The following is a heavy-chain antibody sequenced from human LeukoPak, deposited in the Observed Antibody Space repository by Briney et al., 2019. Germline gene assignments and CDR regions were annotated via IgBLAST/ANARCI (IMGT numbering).Heavy chain of an antibody. CDR1: GFTFSRYG. J-gene: IGHJ6*03. D-gene: IGHD3-3*01. Sequence: GGSLRLSCAASGFTFSRYGMDWVRQAPGKGLEWVSSISSSSSYINYADSVKGRFTISRDNAKNSLYLQMNSLRAEDTAVYYCARGADFWSGYSRGYYMDVWGKGTTVTVSS. CDR3: ARGADFWSGYSRGYYMDV. CDR2: ISSSSSYI. V-gene: IGHV3-21*01.